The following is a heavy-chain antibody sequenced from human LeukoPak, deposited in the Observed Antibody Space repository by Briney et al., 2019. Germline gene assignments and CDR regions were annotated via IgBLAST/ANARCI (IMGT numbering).Heavy chain of an antibody. D-gene: IGHD3-22*01. J-gene: IGHJ4*02. V-gene: IGHV1-18*01. CDR1: GYTFTSYG. Sequence: ASVKVSCKASGYTFTSYGISWVRQAPGQGLEWMGWISAYNGNTNYAQKLQGRVTMTTDTSTSTAYMELRSPRSDDTAVYYCARGTDSSGYYPFDYWGQGTLVTVSS. CDR3: ARGTDSSGYYPFDY. CDR2: ISAYNGNT.